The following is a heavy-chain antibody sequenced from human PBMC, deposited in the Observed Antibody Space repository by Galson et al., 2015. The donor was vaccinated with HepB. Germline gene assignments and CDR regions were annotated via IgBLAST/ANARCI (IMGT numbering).Heavy chain of an antibody. CDR1: GYTFTGYY. J-gene: IGHJ5*02. CDR2: INPNSGGT. V-gene: IGHV1-2*02. D-gene: IGHD3-9*01. CDR3: ARDGARYYDILTHLHP. Sequence: QSGAEVKEPGASVKVSCKASGYTFTGYYMHWVRQAPGQGLEWMGWINPNSGGTNYAQKFQGRVTMTRDTSISTAYMELSRLRSDDTAVYYCARDGARYYDILTHLHPWGQGTLVTVSS.